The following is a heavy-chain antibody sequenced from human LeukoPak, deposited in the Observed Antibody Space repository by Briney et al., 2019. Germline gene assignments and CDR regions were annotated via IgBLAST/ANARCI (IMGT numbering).Heavy chain of an antibody. CDR3: ARDPGNHRGTFDI. J-gene: IGHJ3*02. CDR1: SGPISDYY. Sequence: PSETLSLTCTVSSGPISDYYWNWIRQPPGKGLEWIGYIFYSGSTNYNPSLESRVTISIDTSKNQFSLKLSSVTAADTAVYYCARDPGNHRGTFDIWGQGTMVPVSS. D-gene: IGHD1-14*01. V-gene: IGHV4-59*01. CDR2: IFYSGST.